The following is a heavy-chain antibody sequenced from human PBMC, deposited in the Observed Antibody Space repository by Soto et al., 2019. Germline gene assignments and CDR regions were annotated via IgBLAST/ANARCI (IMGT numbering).Heavy chain of an antibody. CDR3: ARALGVVVPAAVAIGY. CDR2: IWYDGSNK. J-gene: IGHJ4*02. V-gene: IGHV3-33*01. CDR1: GFTFSSYG. D-gene: IGHD2-2*01. Sequence: PGGSLRLSCAASGFTFSSYGMHWVRQAPGKGLEWVAVIWYDGSNKYYADSVKGRFTISRDNSKNTLFLQMNSLRAEDTAVYYCARALGVVVPAAVAIGYWGQGTLVTVSS.